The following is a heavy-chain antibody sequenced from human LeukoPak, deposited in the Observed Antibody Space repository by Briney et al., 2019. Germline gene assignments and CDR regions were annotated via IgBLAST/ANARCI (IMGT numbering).Heavy chain of an antibody. CDR1: GFTFSSYG. CDR2: ISYDGSNK. CDR3: AKSSKWLVLDY. J-gene: IGHJ4*02. Sequence: GRSLRLSCAASGFTFSSYGMHWVRQAPGKGLEWVAVISYDGSNKYYADSVKGRFTISRDNPKNTLYLQMNSLRAEDTAVYYCAKSSKWLVLDYWGQGTLVTVSS. V-gene: IGHV3-30*18. D-gene: IGHD6-19*01.